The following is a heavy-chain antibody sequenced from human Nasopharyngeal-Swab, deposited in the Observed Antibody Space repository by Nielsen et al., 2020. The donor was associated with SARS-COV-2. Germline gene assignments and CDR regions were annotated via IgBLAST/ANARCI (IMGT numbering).Heavy chain of an antibody. V-gene: IGHV3-7*03. CDR3: ARVGLGYNWNYFDPYYYYGMDV. CDR2: IKQDGSEK. J-gene: IGHJ6*02. D-gene: IGHD1-7*01. Sequence: GGSLRLSCAASGFTFSSYWMSWVRQAPGKGLEWVANIKQDGSEKYYVDSVKGRFTISRGNAKNSLYLQMNSLRAEDTAVYYCARVGLGYNWNYFDPYYYYGMDVWGQGTTVTVSS. CDR1: GFTFSSYW.